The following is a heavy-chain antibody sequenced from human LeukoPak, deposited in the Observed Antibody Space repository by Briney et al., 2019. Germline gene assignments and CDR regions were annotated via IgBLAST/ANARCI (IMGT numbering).Heavy chain of an antibody. V-gene: IGHV4-39*01. CDR1: GGSLSSSTYC. Sequence: SETLSLSCAVSGGSLSSSTYCWGWLRPPPGKGLEWVVSIYYSGSTYYNPSLNSRLTISVDTSKNQFSLKLSSVTDADTAVYYCARHGEIVVVVAATHLSWFDPWGQGTLVAVSS. J-gene: IGHJ5*02. CDR2: IYYSGST. CDR3: ARHGEIVVVVAATHLSWFDP. D-gene: IGHD2-15*01.